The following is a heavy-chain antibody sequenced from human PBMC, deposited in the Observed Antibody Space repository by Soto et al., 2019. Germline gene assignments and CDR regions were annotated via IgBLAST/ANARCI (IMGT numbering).Heavy chain of an antibody. CDR1: GYTFTSYG. CDR2: ISAYNGNT. D-gene: IGHD6-13*01. Sequence: QVQLVQSGAEVKKPGASVKVSCKASGYTFTSYGISWVRQAPGQGLEWMGWISAYNGNTNYAQKLQGRVTMTTDTSTSTAYMELRSLRSDDAAVYYCARDQVAAAAGRINGMDVWGQGTTVTVSS. V-gene: IGHV1-18*01. CDR3: ARDQVAAAAGRINGMDV. J-gene: IGHJ6*02.